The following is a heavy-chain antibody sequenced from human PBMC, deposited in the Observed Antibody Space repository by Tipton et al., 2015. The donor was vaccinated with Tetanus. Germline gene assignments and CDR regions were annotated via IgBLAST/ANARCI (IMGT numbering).Heavy chain of an antibody. CDR2: ISHSGST. D-gene: IGHD1-26*01. CDR3: ARDVGGHYYFDF. V-gene: IGHV4-30-4*01. J-gene: IGHJ4*02. CDR1: GGSVSSGDSY. Sequence: TLSLTCTVSGGSVSSGDSYWYWIRQPPGKGLECIGYISHSGSTFYNPSLESRVTISADMSENQSSLRLTSVTAADTAVYYCARDVGGHYYFDFWGQGSLVTVSS.